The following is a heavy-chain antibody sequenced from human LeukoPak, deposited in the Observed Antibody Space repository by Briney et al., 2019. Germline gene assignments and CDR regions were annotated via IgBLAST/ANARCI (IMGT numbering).Heavy chain of an antibody. CDR2: ISYDGSNK. J-gene: IGHJ1*01. CDR3: ARSKSDYYDSSEPFQH. CDR1: GFTISKYN. Sequence: PGRSVRLSCAASGFTISKYNMHWVGQGPGKGLEWLAVISYDGSNKYYADSVKRRVTISRDNSKNTLYLQMNSLRAEDTAVYYCARSKSDYYDSSEPFQHWGQGTLVTVSS. V-gene: IGHV3-30*04. D-gene: IGHD3-22*01.